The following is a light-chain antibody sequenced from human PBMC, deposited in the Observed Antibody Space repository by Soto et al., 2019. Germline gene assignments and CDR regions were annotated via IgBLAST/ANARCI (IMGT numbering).Light chain of an antibody. Sequence: QSVLTQPASVSGSPGQSITISCTGTSSDVGAYNYVSWYQQHPGKAPKVMMYDVSNRPSGVSNRFSGSKSGNTASLTISGLQTEDEADYYCSSYTRSGTRVFGGGTKVTVL. CDR1: SSDVGAYNY. CDR3: SSYTRSGTRV. V-gene: IGLV2-14*01. J-gene: IGLJ2*01. CDR2: DVS.